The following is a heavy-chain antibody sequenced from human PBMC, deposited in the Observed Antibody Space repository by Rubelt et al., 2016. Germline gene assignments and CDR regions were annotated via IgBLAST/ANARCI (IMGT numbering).Heavy chain of an antibody. D-gene: IGHD6-19*01. CDR3: ARESSSGWYIDY. V-gene: IGHV1-2*06. Sequence: QVQLVQSGAEVKKPGASVKVSCKASGYTFTGYYMHWVRQAPGQGLEWVGRINPNSGGTNYAQKVQGMVTMTRDTSITTAYMELSRLRSDDTAVFYCARESSSGWYIDYWGQGTLVTVSS. CDR1: GYTFTGYY. CDR2: INPNSGGT. J-gene: IGHJ4*02.